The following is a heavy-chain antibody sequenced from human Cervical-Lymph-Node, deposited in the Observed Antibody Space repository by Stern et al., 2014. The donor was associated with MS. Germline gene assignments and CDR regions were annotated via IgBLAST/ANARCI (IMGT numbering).Heavy chain of an antibody. V-gene: IGHV5-51*01. Sequence: VQLVQSGAEVKKPGESLKISCKGFGYSFTSYWIGWVRQMPGKGLEGMGIMYPGDSDTRYSPSFQGQVTISADKSISPAHLPWSSLKASDTAMYYCARHCAKREQCAFDYWGQGTLVTVSS. CDR1: GYSFTSYW. CDR3: ARHCAKREQCAFDY. CDR2: MYPGDSDT. D-gene: IGHD6-19*01. J-gene: IGHJ4*02.